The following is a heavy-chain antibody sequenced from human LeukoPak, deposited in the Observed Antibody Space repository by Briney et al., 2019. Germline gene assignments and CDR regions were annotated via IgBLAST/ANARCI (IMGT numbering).Heavy chain of an antibody. Sequence: ASVKVSCKASGGTFSSYVISWVRQAPGQGLEWMGGIIPAFGPTNYAQRFQGRLTLTADVSASTAYMALSSLTSDDTAVYYCARDQAFVYCSGGTCYDDYWGQGSLVTVSS. CDR3: ARDQAFVYCSGGTCYDDY. V-gene: IGHV1-69*13. CDR2: IIPAFGPT. J-gene: IGHJ4*02. D-gene: IGHD2-15*01. CDR1: GGTFSSYV.